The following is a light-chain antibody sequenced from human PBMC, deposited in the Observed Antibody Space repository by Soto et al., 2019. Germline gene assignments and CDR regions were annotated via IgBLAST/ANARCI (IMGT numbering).Light chain of an antibody. CDR3: QQYHSDPIT. V-gene: IGKV4-1*01. Sequence: DFVMTQSPDSLAVSLGEGATINCKSSRSVLSDSNNQNYLAWFQQKPGQPPKLLLYWASTRESGVPDRFSGSGSGTDFTLTISSLQAEDVAVYYCQQYHSDPITFGQGTRLEIK. CDR2: WAS. CDR1: RSVLSDSNNQNY. J-gene: IGKJ5*01.